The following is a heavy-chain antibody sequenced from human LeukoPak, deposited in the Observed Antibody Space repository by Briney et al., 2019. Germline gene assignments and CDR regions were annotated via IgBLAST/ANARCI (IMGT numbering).Heavy chain of an antibody. CDR1: GGTFSNSG. CDR2: IIPVFGTP. D-gene: IGHD3-3*01. V-gene: IGHV1-69*06. CDR3: ARERLARFPYFDY. Sequence: GAPVKVSCKTSGGTFSNSGISWVRQAPGQGPEWMGGIIPVFGTPNYAQKFQGRLTITADRSTTTAYMELSSLTSDDTAVYYCARERLARFPYFDYWGQGTLVAVSS. J-gene: IGHJ4*02.